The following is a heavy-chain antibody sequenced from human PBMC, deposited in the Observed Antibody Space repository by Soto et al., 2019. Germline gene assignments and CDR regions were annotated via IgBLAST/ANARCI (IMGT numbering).Heavy chain of an antibody. J-gene: IGHJ4*02. CDR2: IKSKTDGGTT. CDR1: GFTFSNAW. D-gene: IGHD6-19*01. CDR3: TTDSSGWVGYYFDY. V-gene: IGHV3-15*01. Sequence: XGALRLSCSASGFTFSNAWMSWVRQAPGKGPEWVGRIKSKTDGGTTDYAAPVKGRFTTSRDDSKNTLYLQMNSLKTEDTAVYYCTTDSSGWVGYYFDYWGQGTLATVSS.